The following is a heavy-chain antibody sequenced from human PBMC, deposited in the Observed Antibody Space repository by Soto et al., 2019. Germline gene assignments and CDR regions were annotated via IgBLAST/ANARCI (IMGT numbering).Heavy chain of an antibody. CDR2: IYPGDSDT. J-gene: IGHJ4*02. CDR3: ARHGGRLIAPAY. V-gene: IGHV5-51*01. CDR1: GYSFTSYW. D-gene: IGHD2-2*01. Sequence: GESLKISCEASGYSFTSYWIGWVRQMPGKGLEWMGIIYPGDSDTRYSPSFQGQAAMSVDKSISTAYLQWNSLKASDTAMYYCARHGGRLIAPAYWGQGTLVTVS.